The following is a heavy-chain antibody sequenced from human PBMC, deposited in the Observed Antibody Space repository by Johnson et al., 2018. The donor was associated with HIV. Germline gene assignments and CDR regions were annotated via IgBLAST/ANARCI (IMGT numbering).Heavy chain of an antibody. CDR3: ARSFGVTTPGAFDI. CDR1: GFTFSSYA. D-gene: IGHD3-3*01. J-gene: IGHJ3*02. Sequence: QVQLVESGGGVVQPGRPLGLSCAASGFTFSSYAMRWVRQAPGKGLEWVSGISDSGGSTHYADSVKGRFTIYRDNSKNTLYLQMNSLRAEDTAVYYCARSFGVTTPGAFDIWGQGTMVTVSS. V-gene: IGHV3-NL1*01. CDR2: ISDSGGST.